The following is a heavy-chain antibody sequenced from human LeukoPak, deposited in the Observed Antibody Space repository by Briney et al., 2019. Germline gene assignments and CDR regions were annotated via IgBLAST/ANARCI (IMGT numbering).Heavy chain of an antibody. CDR2: ISGSGGST. J-gene: IGHJ3*01. Sequence: AGGSLRLSCAASGFTFSSYAMNWVRQAPGKGLEWVSTISGSGGSTYYADSVKGRFTISRDNPKNTLYLQMNSLRAEDTAVYYCAKGGSSLSRFDYWGQGTMVTVSS. V-gene: IGHV3-23*01. D-gene: IGHD6-13*01. CDR1: GFTFSSYA. CDR3: AKGGSSLSRFDY.